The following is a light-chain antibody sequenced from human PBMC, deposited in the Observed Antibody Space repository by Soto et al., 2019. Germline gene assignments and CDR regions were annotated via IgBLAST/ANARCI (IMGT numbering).Light chain of an antibody. Sequence: EIVMTQSPATLSVSPGERATLSCRASQSISSNLAWYQQKPGQAPRLLIYGPSTRATGIPARFSGSGSGTEFTLTISSLQSEDFAVYYCQQYNNWPFTFGGGTKVEIK. J-gene: IGKJ4*01. CDR1: QSISSN. CDR3: QQYNNWPFT. V-gene: IGKV3-15*01. CDR2: GPS.